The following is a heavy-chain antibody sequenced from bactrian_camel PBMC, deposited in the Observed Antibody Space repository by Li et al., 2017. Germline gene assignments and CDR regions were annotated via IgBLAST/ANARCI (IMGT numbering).Heavy chain of an antibody. CDR1: GRGFEHYC. Sequence: HVQLVESGGGSAQAGGSLRLSCTDSGRGFEHYCMGWFRQTPENERAGVASIDRSGATTYGDSVKGRFTISRDNAKDTVYLQMDSLKPNDTGVYVCAKVPPPYCAGLVVNPWVVGTVGNRGQGTQVTVS. CDR3: AKVPPPYCAGLVVNPWVVGTVGN. D-gene: IGHD1*01. V-gene: IGHV3S53*01. J-gene: IGHJ4*01. CDR2: IDRSGAT.